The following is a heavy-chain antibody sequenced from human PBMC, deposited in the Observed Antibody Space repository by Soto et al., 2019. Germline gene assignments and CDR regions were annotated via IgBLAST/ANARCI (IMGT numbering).Heavy chain of an antibody. D-gene: IGHD3-10*01. CDR1: GGSISSYY. Sequence: QVQLQESGPGLVKPSETLSLTCTVSGGSISSYYWSWIRQPPGKGLEWIGYIYYSGSTNYNPSLKRRVTNSVDTSKNQFSLKLSSVTAADTAVYYCARPLFGRGNWFDPWGQGTLVTVSS. J-gene: IGHJ5*02. CDR3: ARPLFGRGNWFDP. CDR2: IYYSGST. V-gene: IGHV4-59*01.